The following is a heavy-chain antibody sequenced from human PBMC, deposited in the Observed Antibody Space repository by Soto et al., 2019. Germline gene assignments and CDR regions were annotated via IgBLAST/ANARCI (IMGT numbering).Heavy chain of an antibody. CDR3: ARDKGYCGGDCYSYYFDY. CDR2: ISAYNGNT. D-gene: IGHD2-21*02. Sequence: QVQLVQSGAEVKKPGASVKVSCKASGYTFTSYGISWVRQAPGQGLEWMGWISAYNGNTNYAQKLQGRVTMTTDTSTSTAYMELRSLRSNDTAVYYCARDKGYCGGDCYSYYFDYWGQGTLVTVSS. V-gene: IGHV1-18*01. J-gene: IGHJ4*02. CDR1: GYTFTSYG.